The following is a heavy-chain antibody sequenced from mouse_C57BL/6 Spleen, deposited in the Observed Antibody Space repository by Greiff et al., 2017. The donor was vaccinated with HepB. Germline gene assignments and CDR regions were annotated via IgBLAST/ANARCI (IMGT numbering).Heavy chain of an antibody. CDR1: GYTFTSYW. Sequence: QVHVKQPGAELVRPGTSVKLSCKASGYTFTSYWMHWVKQRPGQGLEWIGVIDPSDSYTNYNQKFKGKATLTVDTSSSTAYMQLSSLTSEDSAVYYCARSGTTDFDYWGQGTTLTVSS. CDR2: IDPSDSYT. CDR3: ARSGTTDFDY. V-gene: IGHV1-59*01. J-gene: IGHJ2*01. D-gene: IGHD4-1*01.